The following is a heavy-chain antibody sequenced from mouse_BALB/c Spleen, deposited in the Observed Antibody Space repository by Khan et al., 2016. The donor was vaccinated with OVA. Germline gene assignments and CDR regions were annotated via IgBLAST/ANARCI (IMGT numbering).Heavy chain of an antibody. D-gene: IGHD1-1*01. V-gene: IGHV5-9-3*01. CDR3: ARELFTTVVATPCAY. CDR2: ISSGGSYT. CDR1: GFTFSNYA. Sequence: EVELVESGGGLVKPGGSLKLSCAASGFTFSNYAMSWVRQTPEKRLEWVATISSGGSYTYYPDSVQGRLTISRDNAKNTLSLQMSSLRSEDTAIYYCARELFTTVVATPCAYWGQGTLVTVSA. J-gene: IGHJ3*01.